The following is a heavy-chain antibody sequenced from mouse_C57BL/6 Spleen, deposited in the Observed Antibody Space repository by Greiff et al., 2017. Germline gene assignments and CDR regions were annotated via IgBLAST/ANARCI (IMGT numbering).Heavy chain of an antibody. CDR2: IYPRSGNT. CDR1: GYTFTSYG. J-gene: IGHJ4*01. V-gene: IGHV1-81*01. D-gene: IGHD2-4*01. CDR3: ARYDYDVGGYAMDY. Sequence: QVQLQQSGAELARPGASVKLSCKASGYTFTSYGISWVKQRTGQGLEWIGEIYPRSGNTYYTEKFKGKATLTADKSSSTAYMVLRSLTSEDSAVYFCARYDYDVGGYAMDYWGQGTSVTVSS.